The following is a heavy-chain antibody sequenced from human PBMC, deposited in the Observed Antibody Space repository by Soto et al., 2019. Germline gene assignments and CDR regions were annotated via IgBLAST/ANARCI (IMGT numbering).Heavy chain of an antibody. V-gene: IGHV4-4*02. CDR2: VFHTGTT. CDR1: GDSVSSPYY. Sequence: QVQLQESGPGLVKPSGTLSLTCAVSGDSVSSPYYWCWVRQSPGKGLEWIGQVFHTGTTSYNPSLRSRVTISMDKSINQFFLVLSSVTAADTAVYDCARSAGWYAIHAWGPGTLVIVSS. J-gene: IGHJ5*02. CDR3: ARSAGWYAIHA. D-gene: IGHD6-19*01.